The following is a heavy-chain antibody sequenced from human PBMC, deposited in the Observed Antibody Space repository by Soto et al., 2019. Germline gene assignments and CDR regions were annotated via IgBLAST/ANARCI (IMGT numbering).Heavy chain of an antibody. J-gene: IGHJ5*01. CDR2: VYYSGGA. CDR1: GVSVHNSHSF. V-gene: IGHV4-39*01. CDR3: GRVVEGATRHTDLDS. Sequence: SETLSLTCTVSGVSVHNSHSFWGWIRQPPGKGLEFIGTVYYSGGAHYNSSLKSRVTISVDTANNQVSLRMRSLTAADTAVYYCGRVVEGATRHTDLDSWGQGTLVTVSS. D-gene: IGHD2-21*01.